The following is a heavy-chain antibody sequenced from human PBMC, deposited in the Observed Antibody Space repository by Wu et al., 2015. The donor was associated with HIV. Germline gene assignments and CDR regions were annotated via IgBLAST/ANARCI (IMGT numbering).Heavy chain of an antibody. CDR3: AKAIHGTYYYDSSGYYPMAHXHYYGMDV. CDR2: IIPIFATA. V-gene: IGHV1-69*05. CDR1: GGTFSNYV. D-gene: IGHD3-22*01. J-gene: IGHJ6*02. Sequence: QVQLVQSGAEVKKPGSSVKVSCKASGGTFSNYVISWVRQAPGRGLEWMGGIIPIFATANYAQKFQGRVTITTDESTSTAYMEVSSLRSEDTAVYYCAKAIHGTYYYDSSGYYPMAHXHYYGMDVWGQGTTVTVSS.